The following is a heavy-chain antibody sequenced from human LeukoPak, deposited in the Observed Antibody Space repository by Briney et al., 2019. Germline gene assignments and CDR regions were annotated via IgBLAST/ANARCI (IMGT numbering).Heavy chain of an antibody. D-gene: IGHD3-16*02. Sequence: ASVKVSCKASGYTFTSYDINWVRQAPGQGLEWMGWINPNSGGTNYAQKFQGRVTMTRDTSISTAYMELSRLRSDDTAVYYCARPYDYVWGSYRSPDNAFDIWGQGTMVTVSS. CDR2: INPNSGGT. CDR3: ARPYDYVWGSYRSPDNAFDI. J-gene: IGHJ3*02. V-gene: IGHV1-2*02. CDR1: GYTFTSYD.